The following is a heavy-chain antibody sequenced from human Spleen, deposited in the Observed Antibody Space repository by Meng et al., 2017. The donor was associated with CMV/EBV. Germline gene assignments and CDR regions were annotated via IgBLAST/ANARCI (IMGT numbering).Heavy chain of an antibody. J-gene: IGHJ6*02. V-gene: IGHV3-21*04. Sequence: GESLKISCVASGFGFSDYSMNWVRQAPGKGLEWVSFISSSSSNINYADALKGRFTISRDNAKNSLFLQMNSLRAEDTAVYYCAKEYGLTIFGVDYYYGMDVWGQGTTVTVSS. CDR3: AKEYGLTIFGVDYYYGMDV. D-gene: IGHD3-3*01. CDR2: ISSSSSNI. CDR1: GFGFSDYS.